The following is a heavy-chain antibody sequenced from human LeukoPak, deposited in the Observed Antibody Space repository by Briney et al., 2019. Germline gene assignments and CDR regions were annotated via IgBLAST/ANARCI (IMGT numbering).Heavy chain of an antibody. CDR2: MYHSGNT. Sequence: SETLSLTCTVSGYSISSGYYWAWIRQPPGKGLEWIGSMYHSGNTYYNPSLKSRVTIAVDTSKNQFSLKLSSVTTADTAVYYCARVKDTARFGPWGQGTLVTVSS. V-gene: IGHV4-38-2*02. D-gene: IGHD5-18*01. CDR1: GYSISSGYY. CDR3: ARVKDTARFGP. J-gene: IGHJ5*02.